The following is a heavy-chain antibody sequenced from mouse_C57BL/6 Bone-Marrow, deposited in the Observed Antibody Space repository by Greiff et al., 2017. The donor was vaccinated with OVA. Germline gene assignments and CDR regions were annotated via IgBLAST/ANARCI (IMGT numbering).Heavy chain of an antibody. D-gene: IGHD1-1*01. Sequence: QVQLQQSGPELVKPGASVKISCKASGYAFSSSWMNWVKQRPGKGLEWIGRIYPGDGDTNYNGKFKGKATLTADKSSSTAYMQLSSLTSEDSAVYFCARHITTVGYFDVWGTGTTRTVSS. CDR3: ARHITTVGYFDV. CDR1: GYAFSSSW. J-gene: IGHJ1*03. CDR2: IYPGDGDT. V-gene: IGHV1-82*01.